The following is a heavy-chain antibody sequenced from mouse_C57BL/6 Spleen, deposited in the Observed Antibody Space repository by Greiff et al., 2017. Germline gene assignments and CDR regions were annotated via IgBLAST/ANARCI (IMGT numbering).Heavy chain of an antibody. Sequence: EVQLLESGTVLARPGASVKMSCKTSGYTFTSYWMHWVKQRPGQGLEWIGAIYPGNSNTSYNQKFKGKAKLTAVTSASTAYMELSSLTNEDSAVYFCTRVVDTNWYFDVWGTGTTVTVSS. J-gene: IGHJ1*03. CDR1: GYTFTSYW. V-gene: IGHV1-5*01. CDR2: IYPGNSNT. D-gene: IGHD1-1*01. CDR3: TRVVDTNWYFDV.